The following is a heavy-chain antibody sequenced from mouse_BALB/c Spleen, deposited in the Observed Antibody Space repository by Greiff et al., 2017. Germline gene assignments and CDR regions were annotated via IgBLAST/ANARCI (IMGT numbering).Heavy chain of an antibody. V-gene: IGHV1-39*01. D-gene: IGHD1-1*01. CDR2: IDPYYGDT. CDR1: GYSFTGYN. CDR3: ARSGYGSSYDRYFDV. J-gene: IGHJ1*01. Sequence: EVQLQQSGPELEKPGASVKISCKASGYSFTGYNMNWVKQSNGKSLEWIGNIDPYYGDTSYNQKFKGKATLTVDKSSSTAYMQLKSLTSEDSAVYYCARSGYGSSYDRYFDVWGAGTTVTVSS.